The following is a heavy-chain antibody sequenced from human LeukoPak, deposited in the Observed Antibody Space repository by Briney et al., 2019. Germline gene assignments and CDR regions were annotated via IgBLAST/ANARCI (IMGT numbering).Heavy chain of an antibody. V-gene: IGHV3-15*01. CDR2: IKSKTDGGTT. D-gene: IGHD3-9*01. CDR1: GFTFSNAW. J-gene: IGHJ3*02. Sequence: GGSLRLSCAASGFTFSNAWMSWVRQAPGKGLEWVGRIKSKTDGGTTDYAAPVKGSFTISRDDSKNTLYLQMNSLKTEDTAVYYCTSYDILTGYDAFDIWGQGTMVTVSS. CDR3: TSYDILTGYDAFDI.